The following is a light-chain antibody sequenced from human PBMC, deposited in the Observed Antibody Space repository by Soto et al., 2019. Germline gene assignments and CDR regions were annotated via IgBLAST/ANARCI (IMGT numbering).Light chain of an antibody. CDR2: AAS. J-gene: IGKJ1*01. CDR1: QSISSY. V-gene: IGKV1-27*01. Sequence: DIQRTQSPSSLSACVGDRVTITCRASQSISSYLNWYQQKPGKAPKLLIYAASSLQSGVPSRFSGSGSGTDFTLTISSLQPEDVATYYCQKYNSAPWTFGQGTKVDI. CDR3: QKYNSAPWT.